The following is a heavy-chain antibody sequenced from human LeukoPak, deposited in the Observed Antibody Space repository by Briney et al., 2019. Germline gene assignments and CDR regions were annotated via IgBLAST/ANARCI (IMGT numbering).Heavy chain of an antibody. Sequence: SETLSLTCTVSGGSISSSSYYWGWIRQPPGKGLEWIGSIYYSGSTYYNPSLKSRVTISVDTSKNQFSLKLSSVTAADTAVYYCARQIQYYDYVWGSYRSGYYFDYWGQGTLVTVSS. CDR3: ARQIQYYDYVWGSYRSGYYFDY. V-gene: IGHV4-39*01. CDR1: GGSISSSSYY. CDR2: IYYSGST. D-gene: IGHD3-16*02. J-gene: IGHJ4*02.